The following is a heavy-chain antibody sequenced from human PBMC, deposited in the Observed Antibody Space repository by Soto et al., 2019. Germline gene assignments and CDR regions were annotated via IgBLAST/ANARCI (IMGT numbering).Heavy chain of an antibody. V-gene: IGHV1-69*10. CDR2: IIPILGIA. D-gene: IGHD4-17*01. Sequence: GASVKVSCKASGFTFSAYYIYWVRQAPGQGLEWIGWIIPILGIANYAQKFQGRVTITADKSTSTAYMDLSSLRSEDTAVYYCARAYYGDYAGLDFDLWGRGTLVTVSS. CDR1: GFTFSAYY. J-gene: IGHJ2*01. CDR3: ARAYYGDYAGLDFDL.